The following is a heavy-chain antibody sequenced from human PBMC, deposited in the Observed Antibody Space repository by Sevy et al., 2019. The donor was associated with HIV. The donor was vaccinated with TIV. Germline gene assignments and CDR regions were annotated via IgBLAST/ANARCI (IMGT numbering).Heavy chain of an antibody. D-gene: IGHD6-13*01. CDR1: GYTFTSYY. Sequence: ASVKVSCKASGYTFTSYYMHWVRQAPGQGLEWMGIINPSGGSTSYAQKFQGRVTMTRDTSTSTVYMELSSLRSEDTAVYYCAREGGGYSSSWPNYCMDVWGQGTTVTVSS. J-gene: IGHJ6*02. CDR3: AREGGGYSSSWPNYCMDV. V-gene: IGHV1-46*01. CDR2: INPSGGST.